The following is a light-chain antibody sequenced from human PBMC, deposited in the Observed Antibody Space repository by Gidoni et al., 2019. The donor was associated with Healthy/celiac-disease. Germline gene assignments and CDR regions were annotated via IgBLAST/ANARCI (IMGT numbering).Light chain of an antibody. J-gene: IGKJ3*01. CDR3: QQYYSTPLT. CDR2: WAS. V-gene: IGKV4-1*01. CDR1: QSVLYSSNNKTY. Sequence: DIVMTQSPASLAVSLGERATINCKSSQSVLYSSNNKTYLALYQQRPGQPPKLLIDWASTRQSGVPDRFSGSGSGTDFTLTIISLQAEDVAVYYCQQYYSTPLTFGPWTKVGIK.